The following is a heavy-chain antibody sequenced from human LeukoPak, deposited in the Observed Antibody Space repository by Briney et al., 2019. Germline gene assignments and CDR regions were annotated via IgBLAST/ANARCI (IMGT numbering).Heavy chain of an antibody. CDR1: GYSISSGYY. D-gene: IGHD6-13*01. CDR3: ARIRGGPIAATGTGTYNWFDP. Sequence: SETLSLTCTVSGYSISSGYYWGWIRQPPGKGLEWIGSIYHSGSTYYNPSLKSRVTISVDTSKNQFSLKLSSVTAADTAVYYCARIRGGPIAATGTGTYNWFDPWGQGTLVTVSS. V-gene: IGHV4-38-2*02. J-gene: IGHJ5*02. CDR2: IYHSGST.